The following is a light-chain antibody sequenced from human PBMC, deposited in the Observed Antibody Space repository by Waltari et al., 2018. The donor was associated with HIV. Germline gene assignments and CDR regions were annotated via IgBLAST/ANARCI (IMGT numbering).Light chain of an antibody. CDR1: QDITKS. CDR3: QQYDSLPT. CDR2: DAS. J-gene: IGKJ2*01. V-gene: IGKV1-33*01. Sequence: DIQMTQSPSSLSASVGDRVTITCQASQDITKSLNWFQQKPGKAPHLLIHDASNLEPGVPSRFRGYGSGTDFTLTIISRQPEDFATYYCQQYDSLPTFGQGTKLDIK.